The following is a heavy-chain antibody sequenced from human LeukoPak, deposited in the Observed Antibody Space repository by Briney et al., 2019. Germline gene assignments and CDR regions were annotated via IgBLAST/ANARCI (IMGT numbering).Heavy chain of an antibody. CDR3: ANFHYYDSSGYHLALDAFDI. V-gene: IGHV3-23*01. CDR1: GFTFSSYA. CDR2: ISGSGGST. Sequence: GGSLRLSCAASGFTFSSYAMSWVRQAPGKGLKWVSAISGSGGSTYYADSVKGRFTISRDNSKNTLYLQMNSLRAEDTAVYYCANFHYYDSSGYHLALDAFDIWGQGTMVTVSS. D-gene: IGHD3-22*01. J-gene: IGHJ3*02.